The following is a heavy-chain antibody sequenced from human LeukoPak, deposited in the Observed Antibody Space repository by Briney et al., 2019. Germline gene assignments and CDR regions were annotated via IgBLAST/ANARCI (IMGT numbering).Heavy chain of an antibody. V-gene: IGHV1-3*01. D-gene: IGHD4-23*01. CDR3: ARGDYGSNSHFDS. CDR2: INAGNDDT. CDR1: GYAFTSYA. Sequence: GASVKVSCKASGYAFTSYAMHWVRQAPGQRLEWMGWINAGNDDTKYSQEFQGRVTITRDTSASTAYMELSSLRSEDTAVYYCARGDYGSNSHFDSWGQGTLVTVSS. J-gene: IGHJ4*02.